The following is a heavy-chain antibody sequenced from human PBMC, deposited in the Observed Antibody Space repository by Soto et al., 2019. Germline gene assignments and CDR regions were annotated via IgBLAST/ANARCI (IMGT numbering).Heavy chain of an antibody. J-gene: IGHJ5*02. CDR1: GFTFSSYG. D-gene: IGHD4-17*01. CDR3: AKELRGNGLFDP. CDR2: ISYDGSNK. Sequence: GGALRVSCAASGFTFSSYGMHWVRQAPGKGLEWVAVISYDGSNKYYADSVKGRFTISRDNSKNTLYLQMNSLRAEDTAVYYCAKELRGNGLFDPWGQGTLVPVSS. V-gene: IGHV3-30*18.